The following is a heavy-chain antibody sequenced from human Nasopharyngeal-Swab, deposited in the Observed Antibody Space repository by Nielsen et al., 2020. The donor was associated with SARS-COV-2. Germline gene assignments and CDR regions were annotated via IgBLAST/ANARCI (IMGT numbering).Heavy chain of an antibody. CDR3: ARKFYYYYYYMDV. Sequence: SQTLSLTCAVYGGSFSGYYWSWIRQPPGKGLEWIGEINHSGSTNYNPSLKSRVTITVDTSKNQFSLKLSYVTAADTAVYYCARKFYYYYYYMDVWGKGTTVTVSS. V-gene: IGHV4-34*01. CDR2: INHSGST. J-gene: IGHJ6*03. CDR1: GGSFSGYY.